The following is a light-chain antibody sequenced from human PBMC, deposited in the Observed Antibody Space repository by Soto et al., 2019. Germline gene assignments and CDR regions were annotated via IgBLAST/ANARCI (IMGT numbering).Light chain of an antibody. Sequence: QSALTQPASVSGSPGQSITISCTGDSGDGGGYDLVSWFQQHPGEAPRLIISDVTKRPSGVSNRFSGSKSGNTASLTISGLQAEDTAHYYCCSYAGGNTLIFGGGTKVTVL. J-gene: IGLJ2*01. CDR1: SGDGGGYDL. V-gene: IGLV2-23*02. CDR3: CSYAGGNTLI. CDR2: DVT.